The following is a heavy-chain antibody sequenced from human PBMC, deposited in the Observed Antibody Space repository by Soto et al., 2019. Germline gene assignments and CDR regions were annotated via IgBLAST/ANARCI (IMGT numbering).Heavy chain of an antibody. CDR1: GFTFSSYG. V-gene: IGHV3-33*01. Sequence: QVQLVESGGGVVQPGRSLRLSCAASGFTFSSYGMHWVRQAPGKGLEWVAVIWYDGSNKYYADSVKGRFTISRDNSKNTLYLQMNSLRAEDTAVYYCARAPLYYYGMDVWGQGTTVTVSS. J-gene: IGHJ6*02. CDR3: ARAPLYYYGMDV. CDR2: IWYDGSNK.